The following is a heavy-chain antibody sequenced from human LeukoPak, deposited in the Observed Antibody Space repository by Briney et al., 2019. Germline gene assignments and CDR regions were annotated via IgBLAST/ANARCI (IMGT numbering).Heavy chain of an antibody. CDR2: ISDTGSPI. J-gene: IGHJ4*02. CDR3: TRRFDS. CDR1: GFTLSSYS. Sequence: PGGSLRLSCAASGFTLSSYSMNWVGQAPGKGLEWVSYISDTGSPIAYADSVKARFTMYRDEAQNSLHLQMNSLRDEDTAVYYCTRRFDSWGQGVLVTVFS. V-gene: IGHV3-48*02.